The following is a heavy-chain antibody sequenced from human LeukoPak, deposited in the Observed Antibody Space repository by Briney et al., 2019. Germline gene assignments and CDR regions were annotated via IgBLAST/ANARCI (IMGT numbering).Heavy chain of an antibody. CDR2: ISSRSNII. CDR3: ARIYSPMVRGVILYYFDY. V-gene: IGHV3-21*01. CDR1: GFTFSTYS. Sequence: PGGSLRLSCAASGFTFSTYSMNWVRQAPGRGLEWVSSISSRSNIIYYADSVKGRFTISRDNAKNSLYLQMNSLRAEDTAVYYCARIYSPMVRGVILYYFDYWGQGTLVTVSS. D-gene: IGHD3-10*01. J-gene: IGHJ4*02.